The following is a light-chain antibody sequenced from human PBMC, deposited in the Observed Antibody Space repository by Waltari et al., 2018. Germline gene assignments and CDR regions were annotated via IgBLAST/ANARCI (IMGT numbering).Light chain of an antibody. CDR2: DAS. V-gene: IGKV3-11*01. CDR1: QSVSTY. Sequence: EIVLTQSPATLSLSPGERATLSCRASQSVSTYLAWYQQRPGQAPRLLISDASNRATGIPARCSGSGSGTDFTLTISSLEPEDFAVYYCQQRSDWWTFGQGTKVEIK. J-gene: IGKJ1*01. CDR3: QQRSDWWT.